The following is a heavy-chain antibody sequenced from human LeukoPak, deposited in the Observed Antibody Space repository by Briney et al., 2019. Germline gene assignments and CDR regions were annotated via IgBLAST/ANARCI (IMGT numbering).Heavy chain of an antibody. CDR1: GGSISNYH. Sequence: SETLSLTCSVSGGSISNYHWSWIRQPPGKELEWIGYVRSGESAMYNPSLESRVTVSLDTSYNELSLRLRFVTAADTAVYYCARHDSRGGSYDYWGHGTLVTVSS. D-gene: IGHD1-26*01. J-gene: IGHJ4*01. V-gene: IGHV4-59*08. CDR2: VRSGESA. CDR3: ARHDSRGGSYDY.